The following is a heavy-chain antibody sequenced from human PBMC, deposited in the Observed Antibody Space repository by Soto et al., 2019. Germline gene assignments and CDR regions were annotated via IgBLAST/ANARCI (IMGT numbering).Heavy chain of an antibody. CDR1: GGTFNSHA. J-gene: IGHJ6*02. D-gene: IGHD6-13*01. Sequence: QVQLVQSGAEVKKPGSSVKVSCEASGGTFNSHAISWVRQAPGQGLEWMGGIIPIFRTTNYAQKFQGRLTITADESARTAYMELSGLRSDDTAVYYCARPYSSSLENSYWYGVDVWGQGTTVNVSS. V-gene: IGHV1-69*12. CDR3: ARPYSSSLENSYWYGVDV. CDR2: IIPIFRTT.